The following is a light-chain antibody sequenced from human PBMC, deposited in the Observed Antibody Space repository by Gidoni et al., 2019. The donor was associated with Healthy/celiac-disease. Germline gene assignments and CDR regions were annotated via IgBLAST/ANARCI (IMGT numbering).Light chain of an antibody. J-gene: IGLJ3*02. CDR3: QVWDSSSDHWV. Sequence: SYALTQPPSVSVPTGQTARITCGGNNIGSKRVHWYQQKPGQAPVLVVYDDSDRPSGIPGRFSGSNSGNTATLTISRVEAGDEADYYCQVWDSSSDHWVFGGGTKLTVL. CDR1: NIGSKR. V-gene: IGLV3-21*02. CDR2: DDS.